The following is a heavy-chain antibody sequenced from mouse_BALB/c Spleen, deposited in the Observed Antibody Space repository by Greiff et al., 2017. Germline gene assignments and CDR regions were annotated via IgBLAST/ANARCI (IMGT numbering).Heavy chain of an antibody. CDR2: ISYDGSN. Sequence: EVKLVESGPGLVKPSQSLSLTCSVTGYSITSGYYWNWIRQFPGNKLEWMGYISYDGSNNYNPSLKNRISITRDTSKNQFFLKLNSVTTEDTATYYCARVGDYVLFDYWGQGTTLTVSS. D-gene: IGHD2-4*01. J-gene: IGHJ2*01. CDR1: GYSITSGYY. V-gene: IGHV3-6*02. CDR3: ARVGDYVLFDY.